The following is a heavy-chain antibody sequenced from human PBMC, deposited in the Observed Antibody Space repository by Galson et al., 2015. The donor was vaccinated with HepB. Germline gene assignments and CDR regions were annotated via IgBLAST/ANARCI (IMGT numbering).Heavy chain of an antibody. CDR2: ISYDGSNK. Sequence: SLRLSCAASGFTFSSYGMHWVRQAPGKGLEWVAVISYDGSNKYYADSVKGRFTISRDNSKNTLYLQMNSLRAEDTAVYYCAKDFWSSGWYYFDYWGQGTLVTVSS. D-gene: IGHD6-19*01. CDR1: GFTFSSYG. V-gene: IGHV3-30*18. J-gene: IGHJ4*02. CDR3: AKDFWSSGWYYFDY.